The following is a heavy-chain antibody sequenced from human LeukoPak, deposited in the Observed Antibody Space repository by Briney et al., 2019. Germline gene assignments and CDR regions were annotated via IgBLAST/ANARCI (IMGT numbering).Heavy chain of an antibody. Sequence: GGSLRLSCAASGFTFSSYAMSRVRQAPGKGLEWVSAISGSGGSTYYADSVKGRFTISRDNSKNTLYLQMNSLRAEDTAVYYCAKDQARGGCSVVDYWGQGTLVTVSS. CDR1: GFTFSSYA. CDR3: AKDQARGGCSVVDY. J-gene: IGHJ4*02. D-gene: IGHD2-15*01. V-gene: IGHV3-23*01. CDR2: ISGSGGST.